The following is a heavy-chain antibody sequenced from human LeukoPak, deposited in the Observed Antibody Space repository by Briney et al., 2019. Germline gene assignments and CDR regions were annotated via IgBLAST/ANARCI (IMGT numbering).Heavy chain of an antibody. CDR1: GFTFSSYS. CDR3: AKQLGYCSDGSCYFPY. V-gene: IGHV3-21*01. D-gene: IGHD2-15*01. CDR2: ISSSSSYI. J-gene: IGHJ4*02. Sequence: PGGSLRLSCAASGFTFSSYSMNWVRQAPGKGLEWVSSISSSSSYIYYADSVKGRLTISRDNSKSTLCLQMNSLRAEDTAVYYCAKQLGYCSDGSCYFPYWGQGTLVTVSS.